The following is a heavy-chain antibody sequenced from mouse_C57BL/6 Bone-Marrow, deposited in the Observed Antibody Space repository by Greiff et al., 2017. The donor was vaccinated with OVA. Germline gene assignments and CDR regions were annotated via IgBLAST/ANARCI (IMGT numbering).Heavy chain of an antibody. J-gene: IGHJ1*03. CDR1: GYAFSSSW. Sequence: VQLQQSGPELVKPGASVKISCKASGYAFSSSWMNWVKQRPGKGLEWIGRIYPGDGDTNYNGKFKGKATLTADKSSSTAYMQLSSLTSEDSAVYFCARERPYYYGRYFDVWGTGTTVTVSS. V-gene: IGHV1-82*01. CDR3: ARERPYYYGRYFDV. D-gene: IGHD1-1*01. CDR2: IYPGDGDT.